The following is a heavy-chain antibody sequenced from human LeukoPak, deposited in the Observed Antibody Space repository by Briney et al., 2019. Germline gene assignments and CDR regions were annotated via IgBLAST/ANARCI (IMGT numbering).Heavy chain of an antibody. CDR3: ARDYYDSSGYYFRYFDY. Sequence: SVKVSCKASGGTFSSYAISWVRQAPGQGLEWMGGIIPIFGTANYAQKFQGRVTITADESTSTAYMELSSLRSEDTAVYYCARDYYDSSGYYFRYFDYWGQGTLVTVSS. D-gene: IGHD3-22*01. J-gene: IGHJ4*02. CDR2: IIPIFGTA. V-gene: IGHV1-69*13. CDR1: GGTFSSYA.